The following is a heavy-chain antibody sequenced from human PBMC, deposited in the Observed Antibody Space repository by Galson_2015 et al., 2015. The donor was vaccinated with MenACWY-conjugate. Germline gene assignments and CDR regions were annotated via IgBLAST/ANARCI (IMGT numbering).Heavy chain of an antibody. J-gene: IGHJ4*02. CDR1: GFTFRSAW. Sequence: PRLSCAASGFTFRSAWLHWVRQAPGKGLEWVGRIKNKAAGGTTDYAAPVKGRFTISRNDPEKTLYLQISSLKIEDTAVYYCTADVSGYSAYSVADYWGQGTLVTVSS. V-gene: IGHV3-15*07. CDR2: IKNKAAGGTT. CDR3: TADVSGYSAYSVADY. D-gene: IGHD4-11*01.